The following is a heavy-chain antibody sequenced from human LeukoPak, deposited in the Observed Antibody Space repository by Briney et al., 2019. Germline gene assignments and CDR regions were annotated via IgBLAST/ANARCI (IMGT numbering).Heavy chain of an antibody. J-gene: IGHJ4*02. D-gene: IGHD3-10*01. CDR1: GFTFSSYA. CDR2: ISYDGSNK. CDR3: AREGGPGTPGYYFDY. V-gene: IGHV3-30-3*01. Sequence: PGGSVRLSCAASGFTFSSYAMHWVRQAPGKGLEWVAVISYDGSNKYYADSVKGRFTISRDNSKNTLYLQMNSLRAEDTAVYYCAREGGPGTPGYYFDYWGQGTLVTLFS.